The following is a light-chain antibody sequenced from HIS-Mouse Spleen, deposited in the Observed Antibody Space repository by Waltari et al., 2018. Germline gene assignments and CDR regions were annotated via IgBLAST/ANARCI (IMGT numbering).Light chain of an antibody. Sequence: SYVLTQPPSVSVAPGKTARITCGGNNIGSKSVHWYQQKPGQAPVLVVYDDRDRPSGMPERFSGSNAGNTATLTISRVEAGDEADYYCQVWDSSSDHVVFGGGTKLTVL. CDR1: NIGSKS. J-gene: IGLJ2*01. V-gene: IGLV3-21*03. CDR3: QVWDSSSDHVV. CDR2: DDR.